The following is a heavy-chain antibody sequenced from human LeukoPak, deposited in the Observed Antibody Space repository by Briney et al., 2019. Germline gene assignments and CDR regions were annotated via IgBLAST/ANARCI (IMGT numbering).Heavy chain of an antibody. D-gene: IGHD3-10*01. CDR3: AKGESHPKYYFDY. CDR2: ISGGDGSP. CDR1: GFTFSTYA. Sequence: PGGSLRLSCAAFGFTFSTYAMRWVRQAPGKGLEWVSSISGGDGSPYYADSVKGRFTISRDNSKNTLYLQMNSLRAEDTAVYYCAKGESHPKYYFDYWGQGTLVTVSS. V-gene: IGHV3-23*01. J-gene: IGHJ4*02.